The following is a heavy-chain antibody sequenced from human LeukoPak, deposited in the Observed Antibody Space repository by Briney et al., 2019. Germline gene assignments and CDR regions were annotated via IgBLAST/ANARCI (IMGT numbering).Heavy chain of an antibody. J-gene: IGHJ4*02. CDR1: GGSISSCY. CDR2: IYYSEST. D-gene: IGHD1-26*01. Sequence: SETLSLTCTVSGGSISSCYWSWIRQPPPQGLEWIGYIYYSESTNYNPPLKSRVTMSIDTSKNQFSLKLSSVTAADTAVYYCATMVGSGSVSYLFDYWGQGTLVTVSS. CDR3: ATMVGSGSVSYLFDY. V-gene: IGHV4-59*01.